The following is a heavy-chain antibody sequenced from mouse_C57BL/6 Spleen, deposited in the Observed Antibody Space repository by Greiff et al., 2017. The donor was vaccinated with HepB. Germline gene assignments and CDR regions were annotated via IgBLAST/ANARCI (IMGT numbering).Heavy chain of an antibody. CDR3: TRAYYGSSQYAMDY. CDR2: ISSGGDYI. CDR1: GFTFSSYA. D-gene: IGHD1-1*01. Sequence: EVKLMESGEGLVKPGGSLKLSCAASGFTFSSYAMSWVRQTPEKRLEWVAYISSGGDYIYYADTVKGRFTISRDNARNTLYLQMSSLKSEDTDMYYCTRAYYGSSQYAMDYWGQGTSVTVSS. V-gene: IGHV5-9-1*02. J-gene: IGHJ4*01.